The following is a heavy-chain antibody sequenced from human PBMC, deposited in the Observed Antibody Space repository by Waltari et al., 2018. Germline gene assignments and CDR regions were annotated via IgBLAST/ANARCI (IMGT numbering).Heavy chain of an antibody. J-gene: IGHJ4*02. Sequence: QVQLQQWGAGLLKPSETLSLTCAVYGGSFSGYYWSWIRQPPGKGLEWIGEINHSGSTNYNPSLKSRVTISVDTSKNQFSLKLSYVTAADTAVYYCARSNWALSFDYWGQGTLVTVSS. D-gene: IGHD7-27*01. V-gene: IGHV4-34*01. CDR3: ARSNWALSFDY. CDR2: INHSGST. CDR1: GGSFSGYY.